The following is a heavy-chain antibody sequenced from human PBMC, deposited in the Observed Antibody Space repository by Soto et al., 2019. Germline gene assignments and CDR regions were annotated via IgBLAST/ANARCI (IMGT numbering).Heavy chain of an antibody. CDR1: GFTFSSDW. Sequence: EVQLVESGGGLVQPGGSLRLSCAASGFTFSSDWMTWVRQAPGMGLEWVANIKQDGSEENYVDSVKGRFTISRDNAKNSLYLQMNSLRAEDTAVYYCARDFTPHSSGWYDALDIWGQGTMVTVSS. CDR3: ARDFTPHSSGWYDALDI. V-gene: IGHV3-7*01. J-gene: IGHJ3*02. D-gene: IGHD6-19*01. CDR2: IKQDGSEE.